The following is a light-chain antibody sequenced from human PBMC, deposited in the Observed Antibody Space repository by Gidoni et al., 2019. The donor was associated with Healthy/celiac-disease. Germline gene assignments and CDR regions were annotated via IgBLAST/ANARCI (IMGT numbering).Light chain of an antibody. V-gene: IGKV2-28*01. J-gene: IGKJ2*01. Sequence: DIVITQSPLSLPVTPGEPASISCRSSQSLLHSNGYNYLDWYLQKPGQSPQLLIYLGSNRASGVPDRVSGSGSGTDFTLKISRVEAEDVGVYYCMQALQTPRYTFGQGTKLEIK. CDR2: LGS. CDR3: MQALQTPRYT. CDR1: QSLLHSNGYNY.